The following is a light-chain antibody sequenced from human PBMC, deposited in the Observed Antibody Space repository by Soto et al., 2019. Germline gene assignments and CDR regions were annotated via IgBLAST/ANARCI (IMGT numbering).Light chain of an antibody. CDR1: QSVSSSY. V-gene: IGKV3-20*01. CDR2: GAS. Sequence: ELVLTQSPGTLSLSPGERATLSCRASQSVSSSYLAWYQQKPGQAPRLLIFGASSRATGIPDRFSGSGSGKDFTLTISRLEPEEFSVYFGQQYGSSTYTFGQRTKLEIK. CDR3: QQYGSSTYT. J-gene: IGKJ2*01.